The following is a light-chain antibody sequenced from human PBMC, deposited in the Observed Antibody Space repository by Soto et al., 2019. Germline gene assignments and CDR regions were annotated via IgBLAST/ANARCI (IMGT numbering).Light chain of an antibody. CDR1: QSVSSN. J-gene: IGKJ1*01. CDR3: QQYNNWPPRP. V-gene: IGKV3-15*01. Sequence: EIVMTQSPATLSVSPGERATLSCRASQSVSSNLAWYQQKPGQAPRLLIYGASTRATGIPARFSGSRSGTEFTLTISSLQSEDFAVYYCQQYNNWPPRPFVQGTKVEIK. CDR2: GAS.